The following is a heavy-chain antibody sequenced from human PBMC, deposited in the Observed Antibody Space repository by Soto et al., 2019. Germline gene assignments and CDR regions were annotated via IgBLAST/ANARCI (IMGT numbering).Heavy chain of an antibody. CDR1: GGSISKFY. CDR3: VRDGSKTLRDWFDP. Sequence: SETLSLSCSVSGGSISKFYWSWIRKTAGKGLEWMGRVYATGTTDYNPSLRSRVAMSVDISRKTFSLRLTSVTAADTGMYYCVRDGSKTLRDWFDPWGQGKLVTVSS. V-gene: IGHV4-4*07. D-gene: IGHD3-10*01. J-gene: IGHJ5*02. CDR2: VYATGTT.